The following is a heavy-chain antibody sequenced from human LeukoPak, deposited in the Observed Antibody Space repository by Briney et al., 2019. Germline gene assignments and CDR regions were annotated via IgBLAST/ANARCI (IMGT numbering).Heavy chain of an antibody. CDR1: GYTFTSYG. CDR3: ARCGYTAMRNWFDP. CDR2: IIPILGIA. D-gene: IGHD5-18*01. Sequence: GASVKVSCKASGYTFTSYGISWVRQAPGQGLEWMGRIIPILGIANYAQKFQGRVTITADKSTSTAYMELSSLRSEDTAVYYCARCGYTAMRNWFDPWGQGTLVTVSS. J-gene: IGHJ5*02. V-gene: IGHV1-69*04.